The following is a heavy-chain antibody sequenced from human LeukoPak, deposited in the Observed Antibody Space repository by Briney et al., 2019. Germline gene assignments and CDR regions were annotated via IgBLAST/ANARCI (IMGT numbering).Heavy chain of an antibody. V-gene: IGHV4-34*01. CDR3: ARMGSYGFY. D-gene: IGHD5-18*01. CDR2: INHSGST. Sequence: GSLRPSCAASGFTFSDYYMSWIRQPPGKGLEWIGEINHSGSTNYNPSLKSRVTISVDTSKNQFSLKLSSVTAADTAVYYCARMGSYGFYWGQGTLVTVSS. J-gene: IGHJ4*02. CDR1: GFTFSDYY.